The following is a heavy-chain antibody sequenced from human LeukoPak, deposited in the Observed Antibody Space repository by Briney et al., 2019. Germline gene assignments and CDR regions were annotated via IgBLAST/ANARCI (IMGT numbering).Heavy chain of an antibody. CDR2: IKQDGSDK. J-gene: IGHJ6*03. CDR1: GFTFFSYW. V-gene: IGHV3-7*01. Sequence: PGGSLRLSCEASGFTFFSYWMSWVRQAPGKGRKWVANIKQDGSDKYYVDSVKGRFTISRDNAKNSLYLQMNSVRAEDTAVYYCARETYSSSWSAKFYYYYYMDVWGKGTTVTVSS. CDR3: ARETYSSSWSAKFYYYYYMDV. D-gene: IGHD6-13*01.